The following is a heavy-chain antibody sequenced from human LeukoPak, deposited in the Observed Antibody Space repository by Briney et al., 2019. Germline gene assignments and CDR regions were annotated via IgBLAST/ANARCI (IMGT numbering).Heavy chain of an antibody. J-gene: IGHJ4*02. CDR2: IIPIFDTG. D-gene: IGHD3-22*01. Sequence: SVKVSCKASGYTFSSYAISWVRQAPGQGLEWMGGIIPIFDTGNCAQKFQGRLTITADESTSTAYMELSSLRSEDTAVYYCARTYYYDSSGYYFDYWGQGTLVTVSS. CDR3: ARTYYYDSSGYYFDY. CDR1: GYTFSSYA. V-gene: IGHV1-69*13.